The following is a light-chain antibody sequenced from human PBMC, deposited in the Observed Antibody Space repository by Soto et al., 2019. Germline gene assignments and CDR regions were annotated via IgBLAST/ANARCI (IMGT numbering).Light chain of an antibody. CDR1: RSDVGGYTL. CDR2: EDN. CDR3: CSYAGSSTWV. J-gene: IGLJ3*02. Sequence: QSALTQPASVSGSPGQSITISCTGTRSDVGGYTLVSWYQQHPGKAPKLMIYEDNKRPSGVSSRFSGSKSGNTASLTISGLQAEDEADYYCCSYAGSSTWVFGGGTKLTVL. V-gene: IGLV2-23*01.